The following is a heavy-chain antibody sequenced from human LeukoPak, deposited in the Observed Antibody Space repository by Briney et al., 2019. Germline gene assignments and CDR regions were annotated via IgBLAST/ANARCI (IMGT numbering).Heavy chain of an antibody. CDR1: GFTVISNY. CDR2: IYSGGST. CDR3: ARDFSYGMDV. J-gene: IGHJ6*02. Sequence: GGSLRLSCAASGFTVISNYMTWVRQAPGKGLEWVSVIYSGGSTYYADSVKGRFTISRDNAKNTLYLQMNSLRVEDTAVYYCARDFSYGMDVWGQGTTVTVSS. V-gene: IGHV3-66*01.